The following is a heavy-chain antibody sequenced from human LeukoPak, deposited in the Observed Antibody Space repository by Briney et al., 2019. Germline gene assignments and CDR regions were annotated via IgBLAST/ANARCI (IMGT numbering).Heavy chain of an antibody. V-gene: IGHV1-69*13. CDR2: IIPIFGTA. CDR1: GGTFGSYA. CDR3: ARAPGIQLWFPFDY. Sequence: SVKVSCKASGGTFGSYAISWVRQAPGQGLEWMGGIIPIFGTANYAQKFQGRVTITADESTSTAYMELSSLRSEDTAMYYCARAPGIQLWFPFDYWGQGTLVTVSS. J-gene: IGHJ4*02. D-gene: IGHD5-18*01.